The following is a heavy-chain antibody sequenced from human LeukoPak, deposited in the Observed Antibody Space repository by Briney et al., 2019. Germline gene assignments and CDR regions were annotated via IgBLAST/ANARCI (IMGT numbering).Heavy chain of an antibody. Sequence: SETLSHTCTVSGDSLGRYFWCWIRQSPTKGVEWLGYMHFSGATIYNPSLKSRVTISVDTSKKEFSLKLTSVTAADTAVYFCARDTGDYPYYFDYWGQGILVTVSS. D-gene: IGHD3-9*01. CDR3: ARDTGDYPYYFDY. CDR1: GDSLGRYF. V-gene: IGHV4-59*01. J-gene: IGHJ4*02. CDR2: MHFSGAT.